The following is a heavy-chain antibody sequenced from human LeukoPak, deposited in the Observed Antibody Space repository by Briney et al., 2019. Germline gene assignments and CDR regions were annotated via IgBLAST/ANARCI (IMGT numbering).Heavy chain of an antibody. CDR1: GFPFNAYW. CDR2: INHSGST. D-gene: IGHD6-13*01. J-gene: IGHJ4*02. CDR3: AARIAAAGQIDY. V-gene: IGHV4-34*01. Sequence: GSLRLSCAASGFPFNAYWMTWVRQPPGKGLEWIGEINHSGSTNLHPSLKSRVTISLDTSKNQFSLKLSSVTAADSAVYYCAARIAAAGQIDYWGQGTLVTVSS.